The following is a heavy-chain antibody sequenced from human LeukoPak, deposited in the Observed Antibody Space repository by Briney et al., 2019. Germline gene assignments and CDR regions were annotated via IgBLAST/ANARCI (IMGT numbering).Heavy chain of an antibody. V-gene: IGHV3-30*18. J-gene: IGHJ4*02. CDR2: ISYDGSNK. CDR1: GFTFSSYG. Sequence: GGSLRLSCAASGFTFSSYGMHWVRQAPGKGLEWVAVISYDGSNKYYADSVKGRFTISRDNSKNTLYLQMNSLRAEDTAVYYCAKYGSGGYPDYWGQGTLVTVSS. D-gene: IGHD3-10*01. CDR3: AKYGSGGYPDY.